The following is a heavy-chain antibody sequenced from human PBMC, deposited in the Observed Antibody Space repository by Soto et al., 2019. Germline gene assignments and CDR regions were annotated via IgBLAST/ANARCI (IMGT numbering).Heavy chain of an antibody. J-gene: IGHJ5*02. Sequence: ASVKVSCKASGYTFTSYGISWVRQAPGQGLEWMGWISAYNGNTNYAQKLQGRVTMTTDTSTSTAYMELRSLRSDDTAVYYCAASVLRYFEAFGWFDPWGQGTLVTVSS. CDR1: GYTFTSYG. CDR3: AASVLRYFEAFGWFDP. CDR2: ISAYNGNT. V-gene: IGHV1-18*01. D-gene: IGHD3-9*01.